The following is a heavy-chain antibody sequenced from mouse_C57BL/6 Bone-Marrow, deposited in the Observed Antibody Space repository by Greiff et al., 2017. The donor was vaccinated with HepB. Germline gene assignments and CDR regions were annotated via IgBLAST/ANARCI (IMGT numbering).Heavy chain of an antibody. Sequence: VQVEESGAELAKPGASVKLSCKASGYTFTSYWMHWVNQRPGKGLEWIGYINPSSGYTKYNQKFKDKATLTADKSSSTAYMQLSSLTYEDSAVYYCAGTVATFDYWGQGTTLTVSS. CDR2: INPSSGYT. CDR1: GYTFTSYW. V-gene: IGHV1-7*01. CDR3: AGTVATFDY. J-gene: IGHJ2*01. D-gene: IGHD1-1*02.